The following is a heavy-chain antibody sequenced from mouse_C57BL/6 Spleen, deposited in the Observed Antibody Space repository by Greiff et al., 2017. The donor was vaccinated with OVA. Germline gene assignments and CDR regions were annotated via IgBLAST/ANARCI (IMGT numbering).Heavy chain of an antibody. D-gene: IGHD1-1*01. CDR1: GYAFSSSW. Sequence: QVQLQQSGPELVKPGASVKISCKASGYAFSSSWMNWVKQRPGKGLEWIGRIYPGDGDTNYNGKFKGKATLTADKSSSTAYMQLISLTSEDSAVYFCARGDGSSLWFAYWGQGTLVTVSA. J-gene: IGHJ3*01. CDR2: IYPGDGDT. CDR3: ARGDGSSLWFAY. V-gene: IGHV1-82*01.